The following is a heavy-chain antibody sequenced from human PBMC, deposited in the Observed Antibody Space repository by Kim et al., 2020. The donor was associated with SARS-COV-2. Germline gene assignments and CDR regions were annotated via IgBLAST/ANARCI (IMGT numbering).Heavy chain of an antibody. J-gene: IGHJ3*02. CDR2: INTNTGNP. V-gene: IGHV7-4-1*02. CDR3: VKDLSRDGFDI. Sequence: ASVKVSCKASGYALTKYAMNWVRQAPGQGLEWMGWINTNTGNPTYAQGFTRRFVFSLDTSVSTAYLQISSLKAEDTAVYYCVKDLSRDGFDIWGQGTMITVSS. CDR1: GYALTKYA. D-gene: IGHD3-9*01.